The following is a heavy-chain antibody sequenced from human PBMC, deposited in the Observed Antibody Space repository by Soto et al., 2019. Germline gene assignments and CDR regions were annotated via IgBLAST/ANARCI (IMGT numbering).Heavy chain of an antibody. CDR2: IIPILGIA. CDR1: GGTFSSYT. J-gene: IGHJ4*02. CDR3: ASYYDSRGYYGY. V-gene: IGHV1-69*02. Sequence: QVQLVQSGAEVKKPGSSVKVSCKASGGTFSSYTISWVRQAPGQGLEWMGRIIPILGIANYAQKFQGRVTITADKSTSTAYMELSSLRSEDTAVYYCASYYDSRGYYGYWGQGTLVTVSS. D-gene: IGHD3-22*01.